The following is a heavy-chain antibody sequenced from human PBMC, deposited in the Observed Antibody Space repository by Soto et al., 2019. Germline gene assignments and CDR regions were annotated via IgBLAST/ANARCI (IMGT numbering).Heavy chain of an antibody. D-gene: IGHD2-2*01. Sequence: GGSLRLSCAASGFTFSSYAMHWVRQAPGKGLEWVAVISYDGSNKYYADSVKGRFTISRDNSKNTLYLQMNSLRAEDTAVYYCARDRRFYKMLLWYYYYYGMDVWGQGTTVTVSS. CDR1: GFTFSSYA. J-gene: IGHJ6*02. V-gene: IGHV3-30-3*01. CDR3: ARDRRFYKMLLWYYYYYGMDV. CDR2: ISYDGSNK.